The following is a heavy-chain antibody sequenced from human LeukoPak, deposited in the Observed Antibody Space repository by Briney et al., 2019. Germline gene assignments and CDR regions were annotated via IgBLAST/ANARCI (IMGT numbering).Heavy chain of an antibody. CDR2: ISWNSGSI. V-gene: IGHV3-9*03. CDR1: GFTFDDYA. J-gene: IGHJ4*02. D-gene: IGHD6-6*01. CDR3: AKGSLGSSSSPLDY. Sequence: GRSLRLSCAASGFTFDDYAMHWVRQAPGKGLEWVSGISWNSGSIGYADSVKGRFTISRDNAKNSLYLQMNSLRAEDMALYYCAKGSLGSSSSPLDYWGQGTLVTVSS.